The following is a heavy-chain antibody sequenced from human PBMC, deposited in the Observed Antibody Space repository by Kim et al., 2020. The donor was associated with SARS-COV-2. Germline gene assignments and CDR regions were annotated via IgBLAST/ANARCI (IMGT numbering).Heavy chain of an antibody. V-gene: IGHV3-49*03. Sequence: GGSLRLSCTASGFTFGDYAISWFRQAPGKGLEWVGFIRNKAYGGTTEYAASVKGRFTISRDDSKSIAYLQMNSLKTEDTAVYYCTRDGRDLWFGEFRPYYYYGMDVWGQGTTVTVSS. D-gene: IGHD3-10*01. J-gene: IGHJ6*02. CDR3: TRDGRDLWFGEFRPYYYYGMDV. CDR1: GFTFGDYA. CDR2: IRNKAYGGTT.